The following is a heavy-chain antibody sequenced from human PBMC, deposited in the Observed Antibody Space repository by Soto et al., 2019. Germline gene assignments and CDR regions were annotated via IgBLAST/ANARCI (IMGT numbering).Heavy chain of an antibody. CDR1: GYTFTSYY. J-gene: IGHJ3*02. CDR3: ARDLVYSSSWYPDAFDI. D-gene: IGHD6-13*01. CDR2: INPSGGSP. Sequence: ASVKVSCKASGYTFTSYYMHGVRQAPGQGLEWMGIINPSGGSPSYAQKFQGRVTMTRDTSTSTVYMELSSLRSEDTAVYYCARDLVYSSSWYPDAFDIWGQGTMVTVS. V-gene: IGHV1-46*01.